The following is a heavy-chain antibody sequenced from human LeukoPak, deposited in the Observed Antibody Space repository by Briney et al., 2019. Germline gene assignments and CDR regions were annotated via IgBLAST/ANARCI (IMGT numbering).Heavy chain of an antibody. V-gene: IGHV4-59*11. J-gene: IGHJ4*02. CDR1: GGSISSHY. Sequence: PSAPLSLTCTVSGGSISSHYWNWIRQPPGKGLEWIGYIYYSGSINYNPSLKSRVTISIDTSKNQFSLKLSSVTAADTAVYYCARDKVVESSGYYRYFDYWGQGTLVTVSS. CDR3: ARDKVVESSGYYRYFDY. CDR2: IYYSGSI. D-gene: IGHD3-22*01.